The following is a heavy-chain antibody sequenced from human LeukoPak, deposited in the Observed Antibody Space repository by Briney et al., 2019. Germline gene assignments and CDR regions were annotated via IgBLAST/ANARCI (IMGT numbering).Heavy chain of an antibody. CDR1: GDSISSGGYY. CDR3: ARGRYDTSGYYYIDY. J-gene: IGHJ4*02. Sequence: SQTLSLTCTVSGDSISSGGYYWSWIRQHPGKGLEWIGFIYYSGSTYYNPSLKSRLTISVDTSKNQFSLKLSSVTAADTAVYYCARGRYDTSGYYYIDYWGQGALVTVSS. D-gene: IGHD3-22*01. V-gene: IGHV4-31*03. CDR2: IYYSGST.